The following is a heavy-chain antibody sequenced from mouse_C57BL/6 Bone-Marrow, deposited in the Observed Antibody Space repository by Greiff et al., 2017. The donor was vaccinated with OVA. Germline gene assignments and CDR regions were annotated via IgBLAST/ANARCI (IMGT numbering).Heavy chain of an antibody. CDR2: ISYDGSN. V-gene: IGHV3-6*01. CDR3: ANAMITPYAMDY. Sequence: EVKLQESGPGLVKPSQSLSLTCSVTGYSITSGYYWNWIRQFPGNKLEWMGYISYDGSNNYNPSLKNRISITRDTSKNQFFLKLNSVTTEDTATYYCANAMITPYAMDYWGQGTSVTVSS. J-gene: IGHJ4*01. CDR1: GYSITSGYY. D-gene: IGHD2-4*01.